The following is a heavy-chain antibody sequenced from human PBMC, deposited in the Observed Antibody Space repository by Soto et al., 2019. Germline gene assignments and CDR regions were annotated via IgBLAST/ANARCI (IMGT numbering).Heavy chain of an antibody. Sequence: EVQLAESGGGLIQPGGALRLTCTASGFSLSHYWMHWIRQAPGKGLVWVSSINLDGSGKEYAASVKGRFTISRDNAKKTLYLQMICLGADDTALYSCRSVWGFIDYWGRGTLVTVSS. V-gene: IGHV3-74*03. CDR2: INLDGSGK. CDR3: RSVWGFIDY. J-gene: IGHJ4*02. CDR1: GFSLSHYW. D-gene: IGHD7-27*01.